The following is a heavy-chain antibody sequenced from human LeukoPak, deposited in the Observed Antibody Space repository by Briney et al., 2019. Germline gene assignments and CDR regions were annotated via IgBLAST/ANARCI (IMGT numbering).Heavy chain of an antibody. CDR2: ISHDGGNK. D-gene: IGHD3-22*01. CDR1: GFAFSQVP. Sequence: GRSLRLSCVASGFAFSQVPVHWVRQAPGKRLEWVAFISHDGGNKKYGDSVKGRFTISRDNSKNTLYLQMNSLRAEDTAVYYCARDARVYYYDSSGWDVWGKGTTVTIS. V-gene: IGHV3-30*14. J-gene: IGHJ6*03. CDR3: ARDARVYYYDSSGWDV.